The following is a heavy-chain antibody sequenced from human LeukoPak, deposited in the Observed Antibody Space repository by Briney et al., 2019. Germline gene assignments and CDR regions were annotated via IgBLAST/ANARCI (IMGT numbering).Heavy chain of an antibody. CDR3: ATGLLWFGELRVAFDY. V-gene: IGHV4-39*01. D-gene: IGHD3-10*01. CDR2: IYYSGST. Sequence: SETLSLTCTVSGGSISSSSYYWGWIRQPPGKGLEWIGSIYYSGSTYYNPSLKSRVTISVDTSKNQFSLKLSSVTAADTAVYYCATGLLWFGELRVAFDYWGQGTLVTVSS. J-gene: IGHJ4*02. CDR1: GGSISSSSYY.